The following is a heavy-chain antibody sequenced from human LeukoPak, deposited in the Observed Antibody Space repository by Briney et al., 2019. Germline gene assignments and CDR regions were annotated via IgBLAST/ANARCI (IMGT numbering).Heavy chain of an antibody. Sequence: SETLSLTCAVYGGSFSGYYWNWIRQPPGKGLEWIGEINHSGSTNYNPSLKSRVTISVDTSKNQLSLKLSSVTAADTAVYYCARVHYSSGWHCGMDVWGKGTTVTVSS. V-gene: IGHV4-34*01. J-gene: IGHJ6*04. CDR2: INHSGST. CDR1: GGSFSGYY. D-gene: IGHD6-19*01. CDR3: ARVHYSSGWHCGMDV.